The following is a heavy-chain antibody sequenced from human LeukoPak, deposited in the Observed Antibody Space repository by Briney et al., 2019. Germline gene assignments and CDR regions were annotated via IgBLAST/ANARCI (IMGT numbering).Heavy chain of an antibody. J-gene: IGHJ4*02. D-gene: IGHD5-18*01. Sequence: GGSLRLSCAASGFTFSSYAMHWVRQAPGKGLEWVAVISYDGSNKYYADSVEGRFTVSRDNAKNSLYLQMNSLRAEDTAVCYCAKRDTAVATINYWGQGTLVTVSS. CDR1: GFTFSSYA. V-gene: IGHV3-30-3*01. CDR3: AKRDTAVATINY. CDR2: ISYDGSNK.